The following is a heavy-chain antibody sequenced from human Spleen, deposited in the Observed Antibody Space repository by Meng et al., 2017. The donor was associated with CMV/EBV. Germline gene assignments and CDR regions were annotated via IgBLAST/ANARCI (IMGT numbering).Heavy chain of an antibody. V-gene: IGHV3-30*04. CDR2: ISYDGRNK. Sequence: GESLKISCAASGFIFSSYVMHWVRQAPGKGLEWVAVISYDGRNKYYGDSVKGRFTISRDNSRDTLYLEMNTLRPEDTAVYYCARHRYYCRSASCYLADYYYVMDVWGQGTTVTVSS. J-gene: IGHJ6*02. D-gene: IGHD2-2*01. CDR3: ARHRYYCRSASCYLADYYYVMDV. CDR1: GFIFSSYV.